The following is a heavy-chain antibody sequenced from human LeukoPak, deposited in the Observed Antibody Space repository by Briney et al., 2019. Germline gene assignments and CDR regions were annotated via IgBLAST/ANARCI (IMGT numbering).Heavy chain of an antibody. V-gene: IGHV4-61*01. D-gene: IGHD7-27*01. CDR3: ARLTGFHWYFDL. CDR1: GGSLSSSSYY. Sequence: SETLSLTCTVSGGSLSSSSYYWSWIRQPPGKGLEWIGYIYYSGSTNYNPSLKSRVTISVDTSKNQFSLKLSSVTAADTAVYYCARLTGFHWYFDLWGRGTLVTVSS. CDR2: IYYSGST. J-gene: IGHJ2*01.